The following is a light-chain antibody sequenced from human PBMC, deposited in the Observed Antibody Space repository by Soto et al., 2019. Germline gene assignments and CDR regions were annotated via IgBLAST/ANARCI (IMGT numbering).Light chain of an antibody. CDR3: QQYNNWPLT. CDR1: QSVGIH. Sequence: EIVMTQSPATLSMSPGERAALSCKASQSVGIHLAWYQQKPGQAPRLLIYSASTRATGIPARFSASGSGTEFTLTISSLQSEDFAVYYCQQYNNWPLTFGPGTRVDIK. J-gene: IGKJ3*01. V-gene: IGKV3-15*01. CDR2: SAS.